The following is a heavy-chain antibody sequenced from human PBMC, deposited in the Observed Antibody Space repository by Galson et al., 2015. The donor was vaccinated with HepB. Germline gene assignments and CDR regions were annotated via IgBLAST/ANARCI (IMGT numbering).Heavy chain of an antibody. CDR2: NSGSGGSI. CDR3: AKDRSGYSYGSFDY. Sequence: SLRLSCAASGFTFSSYAMSWVRQAPGKGLEWVSANSGSGGSIYYADSVKGRVPISRDNSKNTLYLRMNSLRAGDTAVYYCAKDRSGYSYGSFDYWAQGTLVTVSS. V-gene: IGHV3-23*01. CDR1: GFTFSSYA. J-gene: IGHJ4*02. D-gene: IGHD5-18*01.